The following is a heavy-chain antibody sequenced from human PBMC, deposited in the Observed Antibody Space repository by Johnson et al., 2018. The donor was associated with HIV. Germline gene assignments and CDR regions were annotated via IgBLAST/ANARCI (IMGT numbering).Heavy chain of an antibody. Sequence: MQLVESGGGLVKPGGSLRLSCAASGFIFSDYYMNWIRQAPGKGLEWVSVIYSGGSTYYADSVKGRFTISRDNSKNTLYLQMNSLRAEDTAVYYCARATGSWMDAFDILGQGTMVTVSS. J-gene: IGHJ3*02. CDR1: GFIFSDYY. CDR2: IYSGGST. D-gene: IGHD2-2*03. V-gene: IGHV3-66*02. CDR3: ARATGSWMDAFDI.